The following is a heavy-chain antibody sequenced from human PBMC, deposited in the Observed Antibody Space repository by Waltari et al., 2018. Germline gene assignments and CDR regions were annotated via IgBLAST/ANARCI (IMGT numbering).Heavy chain of an antibody. V-gene: IGHV3-53*01. Sequence: EVQLVESGGGLIQPGGSLRLSCAASGFTVSSNYMSWVRQAQGKGLEWVSVIYSGGSTYYADSVKGRFTISRDNAKNTLYLQMNSLRAEDTAVYYCAREKTGTGRGDYYGMDVWGQGTTVTVSS. CDR1: GFTVSSNY. CDR2: IYSGGST. D-gene: IGHD1-1*01. J-gene: IGHJ6*02. CDR3: AREKTGTGRGDYYGMDV.